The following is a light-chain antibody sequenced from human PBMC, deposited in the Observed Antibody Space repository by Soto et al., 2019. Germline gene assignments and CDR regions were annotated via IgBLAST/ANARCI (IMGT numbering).Light chain of an antibody. V-gene: IGKV1-5*01. Sequence: DMQKTVAPCTLRVSEKNRVTITCRASQSIDRWLAWYQQRPGKAPQILIYHASSLETGVPSRFSGSGSVTEFTLTFGSLQPDGFATYSGQHYYSDGTLGQGTKVDIK. CDR2: HAS. CDR3: QHYYSDGT. CDR1: QSIDRW. J-gene: IGKJ1*01.